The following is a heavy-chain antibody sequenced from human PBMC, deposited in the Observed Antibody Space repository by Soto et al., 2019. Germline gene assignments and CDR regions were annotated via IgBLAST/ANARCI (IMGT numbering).Heavy chain of an antibody. CDR3: ARDLKAVVNHIHYNHYGLDV. Sequence: EVQLVESGGGLVNPGGSLRLSCAASGFTFSYYPLHWVRRAPGKGLEWVSSISGVRDYIRYADSVKGRFAISRDNAKTSLYLQMNSLRAEDTAVYFCARDLKAVVNHIHYNHYGLDVWGQGTTVTVSS. V-gene: IGHV3-21*04. D-gene: IGHD3-22*01. J-gene: IGHJ6*02. CDR2: ISGVRDYI. CDR1: GFTFSYYP.